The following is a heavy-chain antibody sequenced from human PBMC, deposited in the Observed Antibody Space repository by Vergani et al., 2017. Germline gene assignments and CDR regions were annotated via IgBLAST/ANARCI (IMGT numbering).Heavy chain of an antibody. CDR3: ARDAEASFVGVIGRHPLGY. V-gene: IGHV3-33*01. D-gene: IGHD3-16*02. CDR2: IWYDGSNK. Sequence: QVQLVESGGGVVQPGRSLRLSCAASGFTFSSYGMHWVRQAPGKGLEWVAVIWYDGSNKYYADYVKGRFTISRDNSKNTLYLQMNSLRAEDTAVYYCARDAEASFVGVIGRHPLGYWGQGTLVTVSS. J-gene: IGHJ4*02. CDR1: GFTFSSYG.